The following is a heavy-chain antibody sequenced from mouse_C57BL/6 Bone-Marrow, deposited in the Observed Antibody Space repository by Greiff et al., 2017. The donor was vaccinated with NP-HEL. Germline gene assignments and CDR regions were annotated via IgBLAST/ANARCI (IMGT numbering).Heavy chain of an antibody. CDR1: GFTFSSYT. CDR3: ARCRGDAMDY. Sequence: DVQLVESGGGLVKPGGSLKLSCAASGFTFSSYTMSWVRQTPEKRLEWVATISGGGGNTYYPDSVKGRFTISRDNAKNTLYLQMSSLRSEDTALYYCARCRGDAMDYWGQGTSVTVSS. V-gene: IGHV5-9*01. J-gene: IGHJ4*01. CDR2: ISGGGGNT.